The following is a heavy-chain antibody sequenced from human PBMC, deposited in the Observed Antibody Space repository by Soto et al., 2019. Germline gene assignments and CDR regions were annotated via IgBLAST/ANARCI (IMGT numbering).Heavy chain of an antibody. CDR1: GFTFGDYA. D-gene: IGHD3-9*01. V-gene: IGHV3-49*03. Sequence: GGSLRLSCTASGFTFGDYAMSWFRQAPGKGLEWVGFIRSKAYGGTTEYAASVKGRFTISRDDSKSIAYLQMNSLKTEDTAVYYCTRAGEYSDILTGYRYYGMDVWGQGTTVTVSS. J-gene: IGHJ6*02. CDR3: TRAGEYSDILTGYRYYGMDV. CDR2: IRSKAYGGTT.